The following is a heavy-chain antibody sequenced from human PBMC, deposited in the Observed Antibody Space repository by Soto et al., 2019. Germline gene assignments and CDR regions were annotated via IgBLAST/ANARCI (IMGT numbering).Heavy chain of an antibody. J-gene: IGHJ4*02. CDR2: ISYDGSNK. V-gene: IGHV3-30*03. CDR3: AREYYDFWSGYYTGVGY. Sequence: PGGSLRLSCAASGFTFSSYSMNWVRQAPGKGLEWVAVISYDGSNKYYADSVKGRFTISRDNSKNTLYLQMNSLRAEDTAVYYCAREYYDFWSGYYTGVGYWGQGTLVTVSS. CDR1: GFTFSSYS. D-gene: IGHD3-3*01.